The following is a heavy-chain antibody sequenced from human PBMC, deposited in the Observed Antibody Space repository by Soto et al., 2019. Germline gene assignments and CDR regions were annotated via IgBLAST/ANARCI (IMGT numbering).Heavy chain of an antibody. Sequence: SVKVSCKASGGTFSSYTISWVRQAPGQGLEWMGRIIPILGIANYAQKFQGRVTMTTDTSTSTAYMELRSLRSDDTAVYYCERVVITFGGVIGLDYWGQGTLVTVPS. CDR3: ERVVITFGGVIGLDY. D-gene: IGHD3-16*02. V-gene: IGHV1-69*02. J-gene: IGHJ4*02. CDR1: GGTFSSYT. CDR2: IIPILGIA.